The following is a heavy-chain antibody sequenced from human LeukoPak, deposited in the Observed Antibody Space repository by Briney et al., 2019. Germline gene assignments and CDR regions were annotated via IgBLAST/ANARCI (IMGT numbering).Heavy chain of an antibody. Sequence: SETLSLSCTVSGGSISSYSWSWIRQPPGKGLEWIGYVYYSGSTKYNPSLESRATISADTSKNEFSLNLRSVTAADTAVYYCARVSAVAATYFFDYWGQGTQVTVSS. J-gene: IGHJ4*02. CDR2: VYYSGST. CDR3: ARVSAVAATYFFDY. V-gene: IGHV4-59*01. CDR1: GGSISSYS. D-gene: IGHD6-19*01.